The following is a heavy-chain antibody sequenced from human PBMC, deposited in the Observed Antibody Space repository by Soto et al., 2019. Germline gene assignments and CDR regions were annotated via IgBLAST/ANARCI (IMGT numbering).Heavy chain of an antibody. CDR1: GFTFSSYW. CDR3: ARGGFSGSGSYIQGDY. J-gene: IGHJ4*02. D-gene: IGHD3-10*01. V-gene: IGHV3-74*01. CDR2: IKSDGSSI. Sequence: EVQLVESGGGLVQPGGSLRLSCAASGFTFSSYWMHWVRQAPGKGLVWVSRIKSDGSSISYADSVKGRFTFSRANSKITLYLQMNSLRAEDTAVYYCARGGFSGSGSYIQGDYWGQGTLVTVSS.